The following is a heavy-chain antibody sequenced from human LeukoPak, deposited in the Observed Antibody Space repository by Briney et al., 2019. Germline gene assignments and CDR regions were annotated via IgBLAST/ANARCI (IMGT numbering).Heavy chain of an antibody. CDR1: GYTFTGYY. CDR3: ARDSPVGLYDSSGYYYPYGMDV. V-gene: IGHV1-2*02. D-gene: IGHD3-22*01. J-gene: IGHJ6*02. CDR2: INPNSGGT. Sequence: ASVKVSCKASGYTFTGYYMHWVRQAPGQGLEWMGWINPNSGGTNYAQKFQGRVTMTRDTSISTAYMELSRLRSDDTAVYYCARDSPVGLYDSSGYYYPYGMDVWGQRTTVTVSS.